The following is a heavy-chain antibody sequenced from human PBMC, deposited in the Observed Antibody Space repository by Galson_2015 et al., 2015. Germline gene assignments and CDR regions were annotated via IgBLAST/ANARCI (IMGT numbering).Heavy chain of an antibody. J-gene: IGHJ5*02. D-gene: IGHD2-2*01. Sequence: SLRLSCAASGFTFSDYYMSWIRQAPGKGLEWVSYISSSSSNTNYADSVKGRFTIFRDNAKNSLYLQMNSLRAEDTAVYYCAREGVVPAAIAFDPWGQGTMVTVSS. CDR3: AREGVVPAAIAFDP. V-gene: IGHV3-11*05. CDR1: GFTFSDYY. CDR2: ISSSSSNT.